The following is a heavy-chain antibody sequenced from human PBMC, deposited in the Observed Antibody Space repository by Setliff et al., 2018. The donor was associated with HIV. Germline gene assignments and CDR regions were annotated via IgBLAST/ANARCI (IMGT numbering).Heavy chain of an antibody. CDR2: IYHSGST. D-gene: IGHD6-13*01. Sequence: LSLTCAVSGYSLSSGYYWGWIRQPPGKGLEWIGNIYHSGSTYYNPSLKSRVTISVDTSKNQFSLKLRSVTAADTAVYYCARSRGPWDSSHEPGSSWFDYWGQGTLVTVSS. CDR1: GYSLSSGYY. CDR3: ARSRGPWDSSHEPGSSWFDY. J-gene: IGHJ4*02. V-gene: IGHV4-38-2*01.